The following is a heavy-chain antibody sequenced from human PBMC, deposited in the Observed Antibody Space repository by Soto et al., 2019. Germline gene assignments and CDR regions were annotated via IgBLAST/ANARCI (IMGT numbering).Heavy chain of an antibody. D-gene: IGHD2-15*01. CDR2: ISYDGSNK. J-gene: IGHJ6*02. V-gene: IGHV3-30-3*01. CDR1: GFTFSSYA. Sequence: PGGSLRLSCAAPGFTFSSYAMHWVRQAPGKGLEWVAVISYDGSNKYYADSVKGRFTISRDNSKNTLYLQMNSLRAEDTAVYYCARDMVVVAATGLRYYYGMDVWGQGTTVTVSS. CDR3: ARDMVVVAATGLRYYYGMDV.